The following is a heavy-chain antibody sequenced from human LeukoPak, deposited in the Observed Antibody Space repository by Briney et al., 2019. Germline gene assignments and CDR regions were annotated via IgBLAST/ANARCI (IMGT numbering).Heavy chain of an antibody. CDR2: INPSGGST. D-gene: IGHD3-3*01. CDR1: GYTFTSYY. J-gene: IGHJ4*02. Sequence: ASAKVSCKASGYTFTSYYMHWVRQAPGQGLEWMGIINPSGGSTSYAQKFQGRVTMTRDTSTSTVYMELSSLRSEDTAVYYCARDRKDFWSGYYSYFDYWGQGTLVTVSS. V-gene: IGHV1-46*01. CDR3: ARDRKDFWSGYYSYFDY.